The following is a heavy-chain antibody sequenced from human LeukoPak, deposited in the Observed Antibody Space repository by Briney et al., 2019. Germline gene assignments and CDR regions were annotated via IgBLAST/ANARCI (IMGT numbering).Heavy chain of an antibody. CDR2: ISGSGGST. V-gene: IGHV3-23*01. J-gene: IGHJ4*02. CDR1: GFTFSSYA. Sequence: GGSLRLSCAASGFTFSSYALSWVRQAPGKGLEWVSAISGSGGSTYYADSVKGRFTISRDNSKNTLYLQMNSLRAEDTAVYYCAKRFFPAAATASFDYWGQGTLVSVYS. D-gene: IGHD6-13*01. CDR3: AKRFFPAAATASFDY.